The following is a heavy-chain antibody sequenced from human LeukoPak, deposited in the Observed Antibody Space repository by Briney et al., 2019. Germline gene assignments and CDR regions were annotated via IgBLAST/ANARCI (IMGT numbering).Heavy chain of an antibody. Sequence: GGSLRLSCAASRFTFSNYWMHWVRRGPGKGLVWVSRISGDGRITRNADSVKGRFFISRDNAKNTLYLQMNSLRAEDTAVYYCARDPEVLGYGSGRDYFDYWGQGTLVTVSS. V-gene: IGHV3-74*01. CDR1: RFTFSNYW. CDR2: ISGDGRIT. J-gene: IGHJ4*02. D-gene: IGHD3-10*01. CDR3: ARDPEVLGYGSGRDYFDY.